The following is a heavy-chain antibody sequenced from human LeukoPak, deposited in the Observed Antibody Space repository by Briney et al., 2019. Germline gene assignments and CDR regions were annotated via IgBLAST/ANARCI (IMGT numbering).Heavy chain of an antibody. D-gene: IGHD3-10*01. CDR1: GFTLSTYA. J-gene: IGHJ6*02. CDR2: ISYRGGGT. Sequence: GGSLRLSCGASGFTLSTYAMSWVRQAPGKGLEWVSGISYRGGGTYYAESVKGRFTVSRDNSKNTLYLQMNSLRAEDTAVYYCAKDAITMVRGVFYGMDVWGQGTTVTVSS. CDR3: AKDAITMVRGVFYGMDV. V-gene: IGHV3-23*01.